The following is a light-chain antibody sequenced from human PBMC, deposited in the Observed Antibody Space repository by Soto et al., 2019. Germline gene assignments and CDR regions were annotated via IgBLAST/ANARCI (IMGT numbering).Light chain of an antibody. CDR3: CSYAGSYTYV. CDR1: SSDVGGYNY. J-gene: IGLJ1*01. CDR2: DVS. V-gene: IGLV2-11*01. Sequence: QYVLTQPRSVSGSPGQSFTISCTGTSSDVGGYNYVSWYQQHPGKAPKLMIYDVSKRPSGVPDRFSGSKSGNTASLTISGLQAYDEADYYCCSYAGSYTYVFGTGTKLTVL.